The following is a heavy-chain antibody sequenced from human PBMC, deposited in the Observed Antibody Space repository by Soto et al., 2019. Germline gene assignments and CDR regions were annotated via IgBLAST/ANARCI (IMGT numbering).Heavy chain of an antibody. CDR1: GFTFSSYS. D-gene: IGHD2-2*01. CDR2: ISSSSSYI. V-gene: IGHV3-21*01. CDR3: ARDLRYCSSTSCYP. J-gene: IGHJ5*02. Sequence: PGGSLRLSCAASGFTFSSYSMHWVRQAPGKGLEGVSSISSSSSYIYYADAVKGRFTISRDNAKNSLYLQMNSLRAEDTAVYYCARDLRYCSSTSCYPWGQGTLVTVSS.